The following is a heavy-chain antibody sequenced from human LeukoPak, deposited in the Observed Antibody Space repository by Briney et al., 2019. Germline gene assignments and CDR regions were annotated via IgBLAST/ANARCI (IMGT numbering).Heavy chain of an antibody. CDR3: ARGQRWSDH. J-gene: IGHJ4*02. D-gene: IGHD4-23*01. CDR1: GVSINSYY. V-gene: IGHV4-59*01. Sequence: SETLSLTCTVSGVSINSYYWSWIRQPPGKGLVGIGNIYSGTTNYHPSLRSRVTIFLDPSKNHSSLRLSSVTVADTAIYYCARGQRWSDHWGQGTLVTVSS. CDR2: IYSGTT.